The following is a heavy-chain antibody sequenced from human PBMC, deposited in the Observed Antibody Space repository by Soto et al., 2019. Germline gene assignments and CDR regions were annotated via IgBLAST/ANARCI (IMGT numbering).Heavy chain of an antibody. J-gene: IGHJ4*02. CDR1: GFNFGSCA. CDR3: AKGGTATIRVGFDD. CDR2: ISVSGAK. Sequence: EVQLLEYGGGVVQPGESQRLSCVASGFNFGSCAMGWVRQPPGKGLEWVSAISVSGAKYYADSVKGRFTISRDNSKNTLSLQMDILRVEDTATYYCAKGGTATIRVGFDDWGWGMVVTVCS. D-gene: IGHD1-1*01. V-gene: IGHV3-23*01.